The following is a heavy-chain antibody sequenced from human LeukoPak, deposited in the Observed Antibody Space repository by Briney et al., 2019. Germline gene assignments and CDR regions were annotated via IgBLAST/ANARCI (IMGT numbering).Heavy chain of an antibody. J-gene: IGHJ4*02. V-gene: IGHV4-61*02. CDR1: GGSISSGCYY. Sequence: SETLSLTCTVSGGSISSGCYYWSWIRQPAGKGLEWIERIYTSGSTNYNPSLKSRVTISVDTSKNQFSLKLSSVTAADTAVYYCARAVAGRGDFDYWGQGTLVTVSS. CDR2: IYTSGST. CDR3: ARAVAGRGDFDY. D-gene: IGHD6-19*01.